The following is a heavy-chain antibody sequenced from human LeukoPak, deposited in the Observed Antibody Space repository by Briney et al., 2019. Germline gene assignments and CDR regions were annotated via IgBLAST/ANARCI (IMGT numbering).Heavy chain of an antibody. J-gene: IGHJ6*02. CDR1: GGTFSSYA. CDR3: ARSTTPSVDYYGMDV. CDR2: IIPILGIA. V-gene: IGHV1-69*04. D-gene: IGHD4-11*01. Sequence: GASVKVSCKASGGTFSSYAISWVRQAPGQGLEWMGRIIPILGIANYAQKFQGRVTITADKSTSTAYMELSSLRSEDTAVYYRARSTTPSVDYYGMDVWGQGTTVTVSS.